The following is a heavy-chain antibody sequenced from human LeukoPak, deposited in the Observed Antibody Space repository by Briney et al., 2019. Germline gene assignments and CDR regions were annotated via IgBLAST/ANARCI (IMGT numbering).Heavy chain of an antibody. V-gene: IGHV4-38-2*02. CDR2: IYRSGST. J-gene: IGHJ2*01. D-gene: IGHD3-9*01. Sequence: NPSETLSLTCTVSGYSISSGYYWGWIRQPPGEGLEWIGSIYRSGSTYYNPSLKSRVTISVDTSKNQFSLKLSSVTAADTAVYYCARDGVLRYFDWYFWYFDLWGRGTLVTVSS. CDR1: GYSISSGYY. CDR3: ARDGVLRYFDWYFWYFDL.